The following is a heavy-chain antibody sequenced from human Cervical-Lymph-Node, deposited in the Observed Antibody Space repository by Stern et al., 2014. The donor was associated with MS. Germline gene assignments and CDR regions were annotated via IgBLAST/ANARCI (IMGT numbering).Heavy chain of an antibody. Sequence: VQLVQSGAEVKKPGESLKISCKLSGYSFTIYYIAWVRQMPGKGLWCRVVICPYGSDTTYIPSSQGQATISADKSIPTAYLQWSSLRASDPAMYYCARHVQGFDYWGQGTLVTVSS. CDR1: GYSFTIYY. V-gene: IGHV5-51*01. CDR3: ARHVQGFDY. CDR2: ICPYGSDT. J-gene: IGHJ4*02.